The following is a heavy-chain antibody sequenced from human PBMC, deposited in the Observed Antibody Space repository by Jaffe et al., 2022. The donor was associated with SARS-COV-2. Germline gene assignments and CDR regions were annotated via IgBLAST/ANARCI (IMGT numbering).Heavy chain of an antibody. CDR2: ISSSSSTI. V-gene: IGHV3-48*02. CDR1: GFTFSSYS. J-gene: IGHJ6*02. CDR3: ARDNPPAYYGSGDYYGMDV. Sequence: EVQLVESGGGLVQPGGSLRLSCAASGFTFSSYSMNWVRQAPGKGLEWVSYISSSSSTIYYADSVKGRFTISRDNAKNSLYLQMNSLRDEDTAVYYCARDNPPAYYGSGDYYGMDVWGQGTTVTVSS. D-gene: IGHD3-10*01.